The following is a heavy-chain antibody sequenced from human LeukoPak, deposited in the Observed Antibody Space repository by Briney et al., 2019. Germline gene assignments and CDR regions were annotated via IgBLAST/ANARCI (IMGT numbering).Heavy chain of an antibody. CDR3: ARARLRGDAFDI. D-gene: IGHD5-12*01. CDR2: IYYSGST. J-gene: IGHJ3*02. V-gene: IGHV4-59*01. CDR1: GGSISSYY. Sequence: SETLSLTCTVSGGSISSYYWSWIRQPPGKGLEWIGYIYYSGSTNYNPSLKSRVTISVDTSKNQFSLKLSSVTAADTAVYYCARARLRGDAFDIWGQGTMVTVSS.